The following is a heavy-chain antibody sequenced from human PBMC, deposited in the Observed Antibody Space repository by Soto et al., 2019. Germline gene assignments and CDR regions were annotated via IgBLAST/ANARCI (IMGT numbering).Heavy chain of an antibody. J-gene: IGHJ6*02. D-gene: IGHD2-21*02. Sequence: GGSLRLSCAASGFTFSSYAMHWVRQAPGKGLEWVAVISYDGSNKYYADSVKGRFTISRDNSKNTLYLQMNSLRAEDTAVYYCARDFGDCGGDCYPYYYYYGMDVWGQGTTVTVSS. CDR1: GFTFSSYA. V-gene: IGHV3-30-3*01. CDR3: ARDFGDCGGDCYPYYYYYGMDV. CDR2: ISYDGSNK.